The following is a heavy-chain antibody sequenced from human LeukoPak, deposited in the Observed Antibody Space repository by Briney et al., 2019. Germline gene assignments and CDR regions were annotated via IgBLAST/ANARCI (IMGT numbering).Heavy chain of an antibody. J-gene: IGHJ4*02. D-gene: IGHD5-18*01. Sequence: GASVKVSCKASGYTFTSYDINWVRQATGQGLEWMGWMNPNSGNTGYAQKFQGRVTMTRNTSISTAYMELSSLRSEDTAVYYCAKVSPGTAMALYYWGQGTLVTVSS. CDR3: AKVSPGTAMALYY. V-gene: IGHV1-8*01. CDR1: GYTFTSYD. CDR2: MNPNSGNT.